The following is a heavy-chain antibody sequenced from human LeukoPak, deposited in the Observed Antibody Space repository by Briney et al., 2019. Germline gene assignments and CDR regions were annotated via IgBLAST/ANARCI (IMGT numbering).Heavy chain of an antibody. CDR2: IGESGLDT. V-gene: IGHV3-23*01. J-gene: IGHJ4*02. D-gene: IGHD2-15*01. CDR1: GFTFSMYA. Sequence: AGGSLRLSCAVSGFTFSMYAMTWVRQAPGKGPEWVSSIGESGLDTQYADSVRGRFTVSRDNAKNTLYLDMRSLRAGDTAIYYCARSFFSCRGGSCYFDHWGQGTLVSVSS. CDR3: ARSFFSCRGGSCYFDH.